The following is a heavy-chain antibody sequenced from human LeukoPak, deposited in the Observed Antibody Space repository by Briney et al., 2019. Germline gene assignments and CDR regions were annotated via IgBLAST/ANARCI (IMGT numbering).Heavy chain of an antibody. Sequence: SVKVSCKASGYTFTSYYMHWVGQAPGQGLECMGIINPSGGSTSYAHNSQGRVTMTRDTSISTAYMELIRLRSDDTAVYYCSRNLPQELRFDYWGQGTLVTVS. CDR2: INPSGGST. V-gene: IGHV1-46*01. D-gene: IGHD6-13*01. J-gene: IGHJ4*02. CDR1: GYTFTSYY. CDR3: SRNLPQELRFDY.